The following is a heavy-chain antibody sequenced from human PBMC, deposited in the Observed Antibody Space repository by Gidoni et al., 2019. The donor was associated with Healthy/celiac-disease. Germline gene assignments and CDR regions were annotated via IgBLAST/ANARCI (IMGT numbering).Heavy chain of an antibody. Sequence: EVQLLESGGGLVQPGGSLRLSCAASGFTFSSYAMSWVRQAPGKGLEWVSAISGSGGSTYYADSVKGRFTISRDNSKNTLYLQMNSLRAEDTAVYYCAKVLASYDILTGYYYGFGYWGQGTLVTVSS. J-gene: IGHJ4*02. CDR1: GFTFSSYA. D-gene: IGHD3-9*01. CDR3: AKVLASYDILTGYYYGFGY. CDR2: ISGSGGST. V-gene: IGHV3-23*01.